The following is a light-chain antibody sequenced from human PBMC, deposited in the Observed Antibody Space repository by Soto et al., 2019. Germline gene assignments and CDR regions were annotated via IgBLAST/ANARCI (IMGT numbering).Light chain of an antibody. J-gene: IGKJ1*01. Sequence: DIQMTQSPSTLSASVGDRVTITCRASQSVRGSLAWYQQQPGKAPKLLIYDVSNLESGVPSRFSGFGSGIEFTVSIRMLQAGDFGIYYCQQFYMGWTFGQGTRVDLK. V-gene: IGKV1-5*01. CDR1: QSVRGS. CDR3: QQFYMGWT. CDR2: DVS.